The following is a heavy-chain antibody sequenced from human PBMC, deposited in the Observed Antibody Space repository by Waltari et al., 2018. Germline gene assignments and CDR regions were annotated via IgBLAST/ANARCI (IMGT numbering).Heavy chain of an antibody. Sequence: EVQLVESGGGLVQPGGSLRLSCEVSGFTFSNCWMHWVRQVPGKGLVCVLRIRQDGTGTIYADSVQGRFTISRDNGKNTLYLQMNSLRGEDTAVYFCGRGYNDRRLDYWGQGTLVTVSS. V-gene: IGHV3-74*01. CDR2: IRQDGTGT. D-gene: IGHD3-22*01. J-gene: IGHJ4*02. CDR1: GFTFSNCW. CDR3: GRGYNDRRLDY.